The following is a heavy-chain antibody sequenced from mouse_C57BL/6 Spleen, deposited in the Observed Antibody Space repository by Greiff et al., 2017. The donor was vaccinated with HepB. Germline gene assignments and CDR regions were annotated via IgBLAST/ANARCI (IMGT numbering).Heavy chain of an antibody. D-gene: IGHD2-3*01. Sequence: QVQLQQSGAELVKPGASVKLSCKASGYTFTSYWMHWVKQRPGQGLEWIGMIHPNSGSTNYNEKFKSKATLTVDKSSSTAYMQLSSLTSEDSAVYYCAKRNDGPFAYWGQGTLVTVSA. CDR1: GYTFTSYW. V-gene: IGHV1-64*01. J-gene: IGHJ3*01. CDR3: AKRNDGPFAY. CDR2: IHPNSGST.